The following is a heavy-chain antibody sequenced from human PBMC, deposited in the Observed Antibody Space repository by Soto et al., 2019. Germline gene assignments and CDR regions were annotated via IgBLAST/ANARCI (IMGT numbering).Heavy chain of an antibody. V-gene: IGHV4-31*03. Sequence: PSETLSLTFTVSGGSISSGGYYWSWIRQHPGKGLGWIGYIYYSGSTYYNASLKSRVTISVDTSKNQFSLKLSSVNAADTAVYYCARDTPRSSWPSVWGQGTLVTVSS. CDR1: GGSISSGGYY. CDR3: ARDTPRSSWPSV. CDR2: IYYSGST. D-gene: IGHD6-13*01. J-gene: IGHJ4*02.